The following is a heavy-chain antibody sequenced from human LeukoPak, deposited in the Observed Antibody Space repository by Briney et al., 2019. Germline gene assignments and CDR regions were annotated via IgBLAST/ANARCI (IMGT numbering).Heavy chain of an antibody. D-gene: IGHD3-22*01. V-gene: IGHV3-48*04. CDR3: ARDAGDSSGYYWTYFDY. CDR1: GFTFGDYA. J-gene: IGHJ4*02. Sequence: GGSLRLSCTASGFTFGDYAMSWFRQAPGKGLEWVSYISSSSSTIYYADSVKGRFTISRDNAKNSLYLQMNSLRAEDTAVYYCARDAGDSSGYYWTYFDYWGQGTLVTVSS. CDR2: ISSSSSTI.